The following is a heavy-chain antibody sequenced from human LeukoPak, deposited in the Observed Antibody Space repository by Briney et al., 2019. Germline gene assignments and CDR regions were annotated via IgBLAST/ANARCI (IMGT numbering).Heavy chain of an antibody. J-gene: IGHJ4*02. Sequence: ASVKVSCKASGYTFTSYGISRARQAPGQGLEWMGWISAYNGNTNYAQKLQGRVTMTTDTSTSTAYMELRSLRSDDTAVYYCTRPDYYDSSGLLLEYWGQGTLVTVSS. CDR1: GYTFTSYG. CDR2: ISAYNGNT. V-gene: IGHV1-18*01. D-gene: IGHD3-22*01. CDR3: TRPDYYDSSGLLLEY.